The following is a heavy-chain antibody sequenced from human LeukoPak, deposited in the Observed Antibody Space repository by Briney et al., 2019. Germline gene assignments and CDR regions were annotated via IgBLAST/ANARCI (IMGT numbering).Heavy chain of an antibody. CDR3: AVPGGMDY. D-gene: IGHD2-15*01. Sequence: PGGSLRLSCAASGFIFSNYEMNWVRQAPGKGLEWVSYISRRGSTIYYADSVKGRFTISRDNAKNSLYLQMNSPRAEDTAIYYCAVPGGMDYWGQGTLVTVSS. CDR2: ISRRGSTI. J-gene: IGHJ4*02. V-gene: IGHV3-48*03. CDR1: GFIFSNYE.